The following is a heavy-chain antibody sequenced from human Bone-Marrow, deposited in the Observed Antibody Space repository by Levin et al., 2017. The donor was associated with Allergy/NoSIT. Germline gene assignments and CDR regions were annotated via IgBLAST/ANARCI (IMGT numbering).Heavy chain of an antibody. CDR3: AREERCKTGNNWFDP. J-gene: IGHJ5*02. CDR2: IKQDGSEK. Sequence: GESLKISCAASGFTFSSYWMSWVRQAPGKGLEWVANIKQDGSEKYYVDSVKGRFTISRDNAKNSLYLQMNSLRAEDTAVYYCAREERCKTGNNWFDPWGQGTLVTVSS. D-gene: IGHD1-1*01. CDR1: GFTFSSYW. V-gene: IGHV3-7*01.